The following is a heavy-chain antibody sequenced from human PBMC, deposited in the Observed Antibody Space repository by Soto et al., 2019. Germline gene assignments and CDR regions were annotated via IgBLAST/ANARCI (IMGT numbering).Heavy chain of an antibody. CDR1: GYTFSSYD. J-gene: IGHJ4*02. CDR3: AKAYFVWSSEQPYYFDY. Sequence: ASVKVSCKASGYTFSSYDMHWVRQAPGHGLEWMGIIKPSGGSTSYAQKFQGRVTTTRDTSTRTVYMELRSLRSEDTAVYYCAKAYFVWSSEQPYYFDYWGQGTLVTVSS. D-gene: IGHD3-16*01. CDR2: IKPSGGST. V-gene: IGHV1-46*01.